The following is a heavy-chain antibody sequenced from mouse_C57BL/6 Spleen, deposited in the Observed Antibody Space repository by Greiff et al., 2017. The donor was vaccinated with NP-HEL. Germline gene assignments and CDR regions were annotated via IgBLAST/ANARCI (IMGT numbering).Heavy chain of an antibody. CDR1: GYSFTDYN. V-gene: IGHV1-39*01. J-gene: IGHJ3*01. CDR3: ASPDYYGSSLFAY. Sequence: VQLQQSGPELVKPGASVKISCKASGYSFTDYNMNWVKQSNGKSLEWIGVINPNYGTTSYNQKFKGKATLTVDQSSSTTYMQLNSLTSEDSAVYYCASPDYYGSSLFAYWGQGTLVTVSA. D-gene: IGHD1-1*01. CDR2: INPNYGTT.